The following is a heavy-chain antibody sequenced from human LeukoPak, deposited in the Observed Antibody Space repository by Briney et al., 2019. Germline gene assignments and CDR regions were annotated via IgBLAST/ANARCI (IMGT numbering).Heavy chain of an antibody. CDR1: GGSISSYY. CDR3: ARDTSTSSFDY. CDR2: IYYSGGT. J-gene: IGHJ4*02. Sequence: SETLSLTCTVSGGSISSYYWSWIRQPPGKGLEWVGYIYYSGGTNYNPSLKSRVTISVDTSKNQFSLKLSSVTAADTAVYYCARDTSTSSFDYWGQGTLVTVSS. V-gene: IGHV4-59*01. D-gene: IGHD2-2*01.